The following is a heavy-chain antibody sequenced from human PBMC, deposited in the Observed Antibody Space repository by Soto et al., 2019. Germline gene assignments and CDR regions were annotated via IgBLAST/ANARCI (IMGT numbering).Heavy chain of an antibody. Sequence: GGSLRLSCAASGFTFSSYGMHWVRQAPGKGLEWVAVIWYDGSNKYYADSVKGRFTISRDNSKNTLYLQMNSLRAEDTAVYYCARDQSSWIAVAGRRFDPWGQGTLVTVSS. CDR1: GFTFSSYG. J-gene: IGHJ5*02. CDR2: IWYDGSNK. D-gene: IGHD6-19*01. V-gene: IGHV3-33*01. CDR3: ARDQSSWIAVAGRRFDP.